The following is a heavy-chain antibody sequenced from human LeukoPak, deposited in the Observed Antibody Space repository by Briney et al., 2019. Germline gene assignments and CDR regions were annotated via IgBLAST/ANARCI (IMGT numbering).Heavy chain of an antibody. CDR3: VRDETGSSWYN. Sequence: GGSLRLSCAASGFTFSSYYMSWVRQAPGKGLEWVSAIGGSGTGTYYADSVKGRFTISRDNSKNTLYLQMNSLRAEDTAVYYCVRDETGSSWYNWGQGTLVTVSS. J-gene: IGHJ4*02. V-gene: IGHV3-23*01. D-gene: IGHD6-13*01. CDR2: IGGSGTGT. CDR1: GFTFSSYY.